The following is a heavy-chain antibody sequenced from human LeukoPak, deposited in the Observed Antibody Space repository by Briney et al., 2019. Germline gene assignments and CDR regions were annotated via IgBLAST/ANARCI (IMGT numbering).Heavy chain of an antibody. V-gene: IGHV4-4*07. CDR1: GGSISNYY. J-gene: IGHJ5*02. CDR3: ARDRPAFDP. Sequence: SETLSLACTVSGGSISNYYWSWIRQPAGKGLEWIGRIYSSGSTYYKPSLESRVTMSVDTSKNQFSLILNSVTAADTAVYFCARDRPAFDPWGQGTLVTVSS. CDR2: IYSSGST.